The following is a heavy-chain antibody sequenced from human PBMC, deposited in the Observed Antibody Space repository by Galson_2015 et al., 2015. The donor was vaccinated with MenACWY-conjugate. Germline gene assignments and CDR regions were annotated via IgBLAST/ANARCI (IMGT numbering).Heavy chain of an antibody. CDR1: GGSISSYY. D-gene: IGHD2-2*01. CDR2: IYNSEGI. V-gene: IGHV4-59*08. CDR3: ARLGARLGRTTNCYSCDWFDL. Sequence: ATLSLTCSVSGGSISSYYWSWIRQPPGKGLEYIGYIYNSEGINYNPSLKSRATMLLDTSKNLFSLKLSSVTAADTAVYYCARLGARLGRTTNCYSCDWFDLWGQGTLVTVSS. J-gene: IGHJ5*01.